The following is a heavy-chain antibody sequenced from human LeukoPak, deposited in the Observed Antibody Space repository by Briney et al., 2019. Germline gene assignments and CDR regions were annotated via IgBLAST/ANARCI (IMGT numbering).Heavy chain of an antibody. D-gene: IGHD6-13*01. V-gene: IGHV5-51*01. CDR1: GYSFTSYW. Sequence: GESLTISCKGSGYSFTSYWIGWVRQMPGKGLEWMGIIYPGDSDTRYSPSFQGQVTISADKSISTAYLQWSSLKASDTAMYYCARINSSSWYLPQYFDYWGQGTLVTVSS. J-gene: IGHJ4*02. CDR3: ARINSSSWYLPQYFDY. CDR2: IYPGDSDT.